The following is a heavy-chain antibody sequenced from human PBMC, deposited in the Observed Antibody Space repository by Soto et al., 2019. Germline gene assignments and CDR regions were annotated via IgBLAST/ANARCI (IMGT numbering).Heavy chain of an antibody. D-gene: IGHD3-10*01. CDR3: AKGLYGSGRPMGSIDY. Sequence: EVQLVESGGGLVQPGRSLRLSCAASGFTFDDYDMHWVRQAPGKGLEWVSGISWNSGSIGYADSVKGRFTISRDNAKNSLYLQMNSLRAEDTALYYCAKGLYGSGRPMGSIDYWGQGTLVTVSS. CDR1: GFTFDDYD. J-gene: IGHJ4*02. CDR2: ISWNSGSI. V-gene: IGHV3-9*01.